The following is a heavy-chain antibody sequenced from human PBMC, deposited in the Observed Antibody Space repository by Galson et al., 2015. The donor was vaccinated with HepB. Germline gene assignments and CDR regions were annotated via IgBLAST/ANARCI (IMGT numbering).Heavy chain of an antibody. J-gene: IGHJ4*02. CDR3: VKESGIPQYGAYFDY. D-gene: IGHD4/OR15-4a*01. V-gene: IGHV3-30*18. CDR1: GFTFSRYN. Sequence: SLRLSCAASGFTFSRYNMNWVRQAPGKGLEWVSSDGGTQYYADSVKGRFTISRDTSKNMLHLQMNSLRPEDTAVYYCVKESGIPQYGAYFDYWGQGALVTVSS. CDR2: SDGGTQ.